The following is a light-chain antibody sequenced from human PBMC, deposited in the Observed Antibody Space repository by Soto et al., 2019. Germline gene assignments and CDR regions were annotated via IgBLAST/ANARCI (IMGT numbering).Light chain of an antibody. J-gene: IGLJ1*01. CDR3: SSYAGSNTFV. CDR2: EVN. Sequence: QSVLTQPPSASGSPGQSVAISCTGTSSDVGGYNYVSWYQQHPGKAPKLMIYEVNKRPSGVPDRFSGFKSGNTASLTVSGLRAEDEADYYCSSYAGSNTFVFGTGTKVTVL. CDR1: SSDVGGYNY. V-gene: IGLV2-8*01.